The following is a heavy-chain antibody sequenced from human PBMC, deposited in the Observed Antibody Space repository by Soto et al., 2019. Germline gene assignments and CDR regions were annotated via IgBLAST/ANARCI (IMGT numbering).Heavy chain of an antibody. CDR1: GYTFTGYY. V-gene: IGHV1-2*02. D-gene: IGHD4-17*01. CDR3: ARAGYGDFVPPDYYYYGMDV. Sequence: ASVKVSCKASGYTFTGYYMHWVRQAPGQGLEWMGRINPNSGGTNYAQKFQGRVTMTRDTSISTAYMELSRLRSDDTAVYYCARAGYGDFVPPDYYYYGMDVWGQGTTVTVSS. CDR2: INPNSGGT. J-gene: IGHJ6*02.